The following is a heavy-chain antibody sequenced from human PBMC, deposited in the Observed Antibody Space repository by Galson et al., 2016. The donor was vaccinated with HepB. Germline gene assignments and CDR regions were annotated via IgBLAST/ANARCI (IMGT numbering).Heavy chain of an antibody. J-gene: IGHJ4*02. CDR3: TRQGPNLTDDFDS. V-gene: IGHV3-73*01. D-gene: IGHD1-14*01. CDR1: GFPFSAST. Sequence: SLRLSCAASGFPFSASTIHWVRQASGKGLEWVGRIKTTIDNYATEYGVSVEGRVTISRDDSKSTAYLQINSLKSEDTAVYFCTRQGPNLTDDFDSWGQGTLVTVSS. CDR2: IKTTIDNYAT.